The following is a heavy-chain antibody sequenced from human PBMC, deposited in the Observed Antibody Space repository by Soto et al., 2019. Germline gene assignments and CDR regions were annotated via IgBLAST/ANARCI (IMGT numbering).Heavy chain of an antibody. V-gene: IGHV6-1*01. Sequence: PSQTLSLTCAISGDSVSSNSAAWNWIRQSPSRGLEWLGRTYYRSRWYNDYAVSVRSRITVNPDTSKNQSSLQLTSVTPEDTAVYYCAGTTSHQWYYMDVWGKGTTVSVSS. D-gene: IGHD1-7*01. CDR1: GDSVSSNSAA. CDR2: TYYRSRWYN. J-gene: IGHJ6*03. CDR3: AGTTSHQWYYMDV.